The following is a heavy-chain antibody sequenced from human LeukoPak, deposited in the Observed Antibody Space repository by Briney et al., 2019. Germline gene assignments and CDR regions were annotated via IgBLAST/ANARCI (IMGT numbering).Heavy chain of an antibody. J-gene: IGHJ2*01. D-gene: IGHD3-16*01. CDR2: IYYSGNT. CDR1: GGSISSYY. Sequence: PSESLSLTCTVSGGSISSYYWSWIRQPPGKGLEWIGYIYYSGNTNYNPSLKSRVTISVDTSKNQFSLKLSSVTAADTAVYYCARLTHIGWYFDLWGRGTLVTVSS. V-gene: IGHV4-59*08. CDR3: ARLTHIGWYFDL.